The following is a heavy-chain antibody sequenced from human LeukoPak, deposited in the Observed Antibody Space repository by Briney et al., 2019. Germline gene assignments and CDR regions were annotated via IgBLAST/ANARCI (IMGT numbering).Heavy chain of an antibody. V-gene: IGHV1-46*01. CDR2: INPSGGST. D-gene: IGHD3-16*01. Sequence: GSVKVSCKASGYTFTSYYMHWVRQAPGQGLEWMGIINPSGGSTNYAQKFQGRVTITRDTSTSTVYMELSSLRSEDTAVYYCASPGEKDYYFDYWGQGTLVTVSS. J-gene: IGHJ4*02. CDR1: GYTFTSYY. CDR3: ASPGEKDYYFDY.